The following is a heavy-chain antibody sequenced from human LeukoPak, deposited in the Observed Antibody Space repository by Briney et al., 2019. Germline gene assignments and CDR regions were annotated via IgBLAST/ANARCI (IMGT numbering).Heavy chain of an antibody. D-gene: IGHD6-6*01. CDR2: INHSGST. J-gene: IGHJ6*03. V-gene: IGHV4-34*01. CDR1: GGSFSGYY. CDR3: ARSSDLVYYYYMDV. Sequence: PSETLSLTCAVYGGSFSGYYWSWIRQPPGKGLEWIGEINHSGSTNYNPSLKSRVTISVDTSKNQFSLKLSSVTAADTAVYYCARSSDLVYYYYMDVWGKGTTVTVSS.